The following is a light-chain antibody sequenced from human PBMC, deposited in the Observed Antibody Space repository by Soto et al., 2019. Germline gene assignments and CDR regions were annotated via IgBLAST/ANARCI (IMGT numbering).Light chain of an antibody. CDR2: DAS. CDR3: QHRSSWPWT. CDR1: QSVRSS. J-gene: IGKJ1*01. Sequence: EILLTQSPATLSLSPGERATLSCRASQSVRSSLAWYQQKPGQAPRLLIYDASTRATGIPSRFSGSGSGTYFTLTISNLAHEDFAVYYCQHRSSWPWTFGQGAKVEIK. V-gene: IGKV3-11*01.